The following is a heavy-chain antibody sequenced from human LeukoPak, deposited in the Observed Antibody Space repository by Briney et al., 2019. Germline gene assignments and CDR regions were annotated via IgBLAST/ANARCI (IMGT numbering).Heavy chain of an antibody. D-gene: IGHD2-2*01. Sequence: GGSLRLSCAASGFSFSRYGMHWVRQAPGEGLEWVGVIWYDGTKQYYAASVKGRFTISRDNSKNTLYLQMNILRAEDTAVYYCARDGGYCRSTSCQDSNWFDPWGQGTLVTVSS. CDR2: IWYDGTKQ. V-gene: IGHV3-33*01. CDR1: GFSFSRYG. CDR3: ARDGGYCRSTSCQDSNWFDP. J-gene: IGHJ5*02.